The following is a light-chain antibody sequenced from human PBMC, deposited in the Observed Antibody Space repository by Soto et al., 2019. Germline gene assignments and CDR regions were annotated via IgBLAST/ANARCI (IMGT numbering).Light chain of an antibody. CDR2: DAS. CDR1: QGINTY. J-gene: IGKJ4*01. Sequence: DIQMTQSPSSLSASVGDRVTITCQASQGINTYLNWYQQKPGKAPNLLIYDASNLQTGVPARFSGRGSGTHFTFTISSLQPEDIATYYCQQYNNPALTFGGGTKVEIK. V-gene: IGKV1-33*01. CDR3: QQYNNPALT.